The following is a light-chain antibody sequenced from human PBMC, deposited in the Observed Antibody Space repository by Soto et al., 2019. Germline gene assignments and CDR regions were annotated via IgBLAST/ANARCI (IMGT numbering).Light chain of an antibody. CDR3: EQVNSYPLT. CDR1: QGISSS. Sequence: DIQLTQSPSFLSASVGDRVTITCRASQGISSSLAWYQQKPGKAPNLLIYAASTLQTGVTTRFSGSGSGTEFNLTISSLQPEDFASYYCEQVNSYPLTFDGGTKVEIK. J-gene: IGKJ4*01. V-gene: IGKV1-9*01. CDR2: AAS.